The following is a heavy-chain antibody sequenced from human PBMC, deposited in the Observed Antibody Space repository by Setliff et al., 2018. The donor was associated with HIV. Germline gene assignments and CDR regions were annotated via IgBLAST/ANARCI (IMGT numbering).Heavy chain of an antibody. CDR3: ARAPSSYGRSYWYLDL. D-gene: IGHD1-26*01. Sequence: GGSLRLSCAASGFTFSSYAVHWVRQAPGKGLEWVAVISYDGSNKYYADSVKGRFTISRDNSKNTLYLQMNSLRPEDTAVYYCARAPSSYGRSYWYLDLWGRGTLVTVSS. V-gene: IGHV3-30*04. CDR2: ISYDGSNK. CDR1: GFTFSSYA. J-gene: IGHJ2*01.